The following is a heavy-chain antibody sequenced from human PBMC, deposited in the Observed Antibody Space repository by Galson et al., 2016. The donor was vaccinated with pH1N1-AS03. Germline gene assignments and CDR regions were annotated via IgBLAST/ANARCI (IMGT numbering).Heavy chain of an antibody. V-gene: IGHV1-3*01. Sequence: SVKVSCKASGYTFTTYAIHWVRQAPGQSLEWMGRINVGNGNTKYSQNFQGRVTITRDTSASTAYMELSGLTTNDTAVYFCARALPPLDRPAFDLWGQGTKVTVFS. J-gene: IGHJ3*01. CDR1: GYTFTTYA. D-gene: IGHD1-1*01. CDR2: INVGNGNT. CDR3: ARALPPLDRPAFDL.